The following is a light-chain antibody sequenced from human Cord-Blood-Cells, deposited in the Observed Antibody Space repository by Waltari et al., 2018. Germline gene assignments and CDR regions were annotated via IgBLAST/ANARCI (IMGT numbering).Light chain of an antibody. CDR2: LGS. J-gene: IGKJ5*01. Sequence: DIVMTQSPLSLPVTPGEPASISCRSSQSLLHSNGYNYLDWYLQKPGQSPQLLIYLGSNRASGVPERFSGSGSGTDCTLKISRVEAEDVGVYYCMQALQTPITFGQGTRLEIK. CDR3: MQALQTPIT. CDR1: QSLLHSNGYNY. V-gene: IGKV2-28*01.